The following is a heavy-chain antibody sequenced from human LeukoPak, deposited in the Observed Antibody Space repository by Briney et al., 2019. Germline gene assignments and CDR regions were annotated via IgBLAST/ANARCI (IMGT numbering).Heavy chain of an antibody. D-gene: IGHD3-16*02. CDR2: MYYSGNT. CDR1: GGSISSTSHY. Sequence: PSETLSLTCTVSGGSISSTSHYWGWVRQPPGEGLEWIVSMYYSGNTYYNPSLKSRVTISVDTSRNQFSLKLSSVTDGDTAVYYCARLSSVNWSDPWGQGTLVTVSS. V-gene: IGHV4-39*01. J-gene: IGHJ5*02. CDR3: ARLSSVNWSDP.